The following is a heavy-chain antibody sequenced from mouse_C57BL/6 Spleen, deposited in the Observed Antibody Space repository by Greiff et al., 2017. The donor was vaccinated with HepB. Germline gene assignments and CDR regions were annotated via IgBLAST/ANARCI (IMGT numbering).Heavy chain of an antibody. CDR2: ISSGSSTI. V-gene: IGHV5-17*01. CDR3: ARKDYGSSYGSAY. D-gene: IGHD1-1*01. Sequence: EVQLVESGGGLVKPGGSLKLSCAASGFTFSDYGMHWVRQAPEKGLEWVAYISSGSSTIYYADTVKGRFTISRANAKNTLFLQMTSLRSEDTAMYYCARKDYGSSYGSAYWGQGTLVTVSA. J-gene: IGHJ3*01. CDR1: GFTFSDYG.